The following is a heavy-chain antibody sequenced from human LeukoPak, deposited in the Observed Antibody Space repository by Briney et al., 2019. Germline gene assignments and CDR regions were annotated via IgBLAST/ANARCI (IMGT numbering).Heavy chain of an antibody. D-gene: IGHD2-21*02. CDR2: IYPGDSDT. J-gene: IGHJ4*02. CDR3: ARFLYCGGDCYSGQDY. Sequence: GESLKISGKGSGYSFTSYWIGWVRQMPGKGLEWMGIIYPGDSDTRYSPSFQGQVTISADKSISTAYLQWSSLKASDTAMYYCARFLYCGGDCYSGQDYWGQGTLVTVSS. CDR1: GYSFTSYW. V-gene: IGHV5-51*01.